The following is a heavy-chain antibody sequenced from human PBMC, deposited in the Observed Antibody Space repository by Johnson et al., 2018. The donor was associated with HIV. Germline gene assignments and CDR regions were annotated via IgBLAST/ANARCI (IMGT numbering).Heavy chain of an antibody. CDR2: IYSGGST. J-gene: IGHJ3*02. CDR3: ARARAGDAFDI. CDR1: GFTVSSNY. D-gene: IGHD6-13*01. V-gene: IGHV3-66*01. Sequence: VQLVESGGGMVQPGGSLRLSCAASGFTVSSNYMSWVRQAPGRGLECVSIIYSGGSTYYADSVKGRFTISRDNSKNTLYLQMNSLRAEDTAVYYCARARAGDAFDIWGQGTMVTVSS.